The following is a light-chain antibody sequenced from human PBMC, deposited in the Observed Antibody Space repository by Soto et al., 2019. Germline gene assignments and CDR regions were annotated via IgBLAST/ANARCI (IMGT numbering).Light chain of an antibody. Sequence: DIQMTQSPSTLSASVGDRVTITCRASQSISSWLAWYQQKPGKAPKLLIYKASSLESGVPSRFSGSGSGTDFTFTISSLQPEDIATYYCQQYDNPVTFGQGTKVDI. CDR2: KAS. CDR3: QQYDNPVT. CDR1: QSISSW. V-gene: IGKV1-5*03. J-gene: IGKJ1*01.